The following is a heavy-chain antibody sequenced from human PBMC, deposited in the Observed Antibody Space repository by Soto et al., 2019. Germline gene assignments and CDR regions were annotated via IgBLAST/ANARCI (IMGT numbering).Heavy chain of an antibody. CDR2: INPSGST. CDR3: ARGLRPSSWIPRGNNSYYYGRDV. V-gene: IGHV4-34*01. CDR1: GGSFSGYY. J-gene: IGHJ6*02. Sequence: SETLSLTCAVYGGSFSGYYWSWIRQAPGKGLEWIGEINPSGSTNYNPSLKSRVTISVDTSKNQFSRKLSAVTAADTAVYYCARGLRPSSWIPRGNNSYYYGRDVRAQGTTVTV. D-gene: IGHD6-13*01.